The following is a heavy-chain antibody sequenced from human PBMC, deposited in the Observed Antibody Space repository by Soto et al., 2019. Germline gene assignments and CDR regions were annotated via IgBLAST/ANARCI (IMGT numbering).Heavy chain of an antibody. CDR3: AKAGGMAVAGPPRQAPYYFDY. Sequence: VQLLESGGGLVQPGGSLRLSCAASGFTFSSYALNWVRQAPGKGLEWVSFISGSGGSTYYADSVKGRFTISRDNSKNTLHLQMNSLGAEDTAVYYCAKAGGMAVAGPPRQAPYYFDYWGQGTLVTVSS. J-gene: IGHJ4*02. D-gene: IGHD6-19*01. CDR2: ISGSGGST. V-gene: IGHV3-23*01. CDR1: GFTFSSYA.